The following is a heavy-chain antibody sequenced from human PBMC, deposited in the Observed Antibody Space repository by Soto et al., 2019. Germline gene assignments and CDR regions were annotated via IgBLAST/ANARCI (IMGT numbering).Heavy chain of an antibody. V-gene: IGHV3-15*07. Sequence: GGSLRLSCAASGFTFSNAWMNWVRQAPGKGLEWVGRIKSKTDGGTTDYAAPVKGRFTISRDDSKNTLYLQMNSLKTEDTAVYYRTTDRYDILTGYYEPFDYWGQGTLVTVSS. D-gene: IGHD3-9*01. CDR2: IKSKTDGGTT. J-gene: IGHJ4*02. CDR3: TTDRYDILTGYYEPFDY. CDR1: GFTFSNAW.